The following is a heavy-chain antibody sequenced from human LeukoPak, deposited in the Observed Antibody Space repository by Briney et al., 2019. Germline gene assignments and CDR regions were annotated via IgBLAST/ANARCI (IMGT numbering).Heavy chain of an antibody. CDR1: GFTFSSYA. Sequence: GRSLRLSCAASGFTFSSYAMHWVRQAPGKGLEWVAVISYDGSNKYYADSVKGRFTISRDNSKNTLYLQMNSLRAEDTAVYYCARDSGFSGTQRGEYWGQGTLVTVSS. CDR2: ISYDGSNK. V-gene: IGHV3-30*04. J-gene: IGHJ4*02. CDR3: ARDSGFSGTQRGEY. D-gene: IGHD3/OR15-3a*01.